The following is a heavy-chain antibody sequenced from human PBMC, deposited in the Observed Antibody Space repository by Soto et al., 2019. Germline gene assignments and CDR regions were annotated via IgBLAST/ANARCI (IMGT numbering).Heavy chain of an antibody. D-gene: IGHD6-19*01. Sequence: SETLSLTCTVSGGSISSSSYYWGWIRQPPGKGLEWIGSIYYSGSTYYNPSLKSRVTISVDTSKNQFSLKLSSVTAADTAVYYCARHPISGWYDYYGMDVWGQGTMVTVSS. CDR3: ARHPISGWYDYYGMDV. CDR2: IYYSGST. V-gene: IGHV4-39*01. CDR1: GGSISSSSYY. J-gene: IGHJ6*02.